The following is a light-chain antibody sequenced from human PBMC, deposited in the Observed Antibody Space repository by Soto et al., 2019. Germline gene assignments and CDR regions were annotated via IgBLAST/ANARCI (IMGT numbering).Light chain of an antibody. CDR1: QSVLYISNNKNY. CDR2: WAS. V-gene: IGKV4-1*01. Sequence: DIVMTQSPDSLAVSLGERATINCKSSQSVLYISNNKNYLAWYQQKPGQPPKLLIYWASTRESGVPDRFSGSGSGTDFTLTISSLQAEDVAVYYCQQYYTTPPTFGGGNKVDLK. CDR3: QQYYTTPPT. J-gene: IGKJ4*01.